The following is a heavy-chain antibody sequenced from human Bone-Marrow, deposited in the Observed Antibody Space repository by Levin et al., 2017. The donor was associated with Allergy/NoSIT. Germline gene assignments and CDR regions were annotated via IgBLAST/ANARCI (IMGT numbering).Heavy chain of an antibody. CDR2: IYHSGST. V-gene: IGHV4-4*02. D-gene: IGHD3-10*01. CDR1: GGSISSSNW. J-gene: IGHJ4*02. Sequence: SETLSLTCAVSGGSISSSNWWSWVRQPPGKGLEWIGEIYHSGSTNYNPSLKSRVTISVDKSKNQFSLKLSSVTAADTAVYYCARGAAGYYGSGSLGHWGQGTLVTVSS. CDR3: ARGAAGYYGSGSLGH.